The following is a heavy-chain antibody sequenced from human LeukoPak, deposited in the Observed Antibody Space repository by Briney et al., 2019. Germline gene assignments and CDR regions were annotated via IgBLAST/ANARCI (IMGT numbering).Heavy chain of an antibody. D-gene: IGHD5-24*01. CDR2: LWYDGSNK. CDR3: SRGIDGYDSIVDY. V-gene: IGHV3-33*01. Sequence: SGGSLRLSCAASGFTFSSYAMQWVRQAPGKGLEWVAVLWYDGSNKYYADSEKGRFTISRDNSKNTLYLQMNSLRVEDTAVYYCSRGIDGYDSIVDYWGQGALVTVSS. J-gene: IGHJ4*02. CDR1: GFTFSSYA.